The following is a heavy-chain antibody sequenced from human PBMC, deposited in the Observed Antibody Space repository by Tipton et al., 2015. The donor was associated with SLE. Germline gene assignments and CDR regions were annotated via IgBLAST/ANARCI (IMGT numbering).Heavy chain of an antibody. Sequence: LRLSCTVSGGSVSSGSYYWSWIRQPPGKGLEWIGYIYYSGSTNYNPSLKSRVTISVDTSKNQFSLRLSSVTAADTAVYFCARGGVRPASLNYYESSGYYYDGYFDYWGQGTLVAVSS. CDR2: IYYSGST. D-gene: IGHD3-22*01. CDR1: GGSVSSGSYY. J-gene: IGHJ4*02. V-gene: IGHV4-61*01. CDR3: ARGGVRPASLNYYESSGYYYDGYFDY.